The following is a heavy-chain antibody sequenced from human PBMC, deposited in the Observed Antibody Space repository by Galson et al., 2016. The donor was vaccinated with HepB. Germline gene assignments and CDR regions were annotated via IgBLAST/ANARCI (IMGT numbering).Heavy chain of an antibody. CDR1: GFTFTSYA. V-gene: IGHV3-23*01. CDR3: ARAWIHLYDRDY. J-gene: IGHJ4*02. CDR2: ITGSGAGT. Sequence: SLRLSCAASGFTFTSYAMSWVRQAPGKGLEWVSGITGSGAGTYYADSVKGRFTISRDNSKNTLYLQMNSLRAEDTAVYYCARAWIHLYDRDYWGQGALFTFSS. D-gene: IGHD5-18*01.